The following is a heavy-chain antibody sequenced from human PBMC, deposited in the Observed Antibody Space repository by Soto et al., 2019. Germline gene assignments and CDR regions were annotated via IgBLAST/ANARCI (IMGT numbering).Heavy chain of an antibody. V-gene: IGHV1-18*04. D-gene: IGHD6-13*01. CDR2: ISAYNGNT. CDR1: GYTFTSYG. Sequence: ASVKVSCKASGYTFTSYGIRWVRQAPGQGLEWMGWISAYNGNTNYAQKLQGRVTMTTDTSTSTAYMELRSLRSDDTAVYYCARSTAADRRVWFDPWGQGTLVTVSS. CDR3: ARSTAADRRVWFDP. J-gene: IGHJ5*01.